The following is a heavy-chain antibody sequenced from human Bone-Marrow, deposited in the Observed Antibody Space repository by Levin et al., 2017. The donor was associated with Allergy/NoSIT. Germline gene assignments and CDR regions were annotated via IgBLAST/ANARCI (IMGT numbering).Heavy chain of an antibody. D-gene: IGHD3-10*01. J-gene: IGHJ3*02. CDR2: IHHSGST. Sequence: PSETLSLTCAVYGGSFSGYYWSWIRQPPGKGLEWIGEIHHSGSTNYNPSLKSRVTISIDTSRNQFSLKLPSVTAADTAVYYCARGVTMLRGVLSRGLLPAGPTTAFDIWGQGTVVTVSS. CDR3: ARGVTMLRGVLSRGLLPAGPTTAFDI. CDR1: GGSFSGYY. V-gene: IGHV4-34*01.